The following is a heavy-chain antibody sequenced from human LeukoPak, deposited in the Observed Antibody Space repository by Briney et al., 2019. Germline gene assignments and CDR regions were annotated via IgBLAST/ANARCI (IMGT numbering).Heavy chain of an antibody. Sequence: NTGGSLRLSCAASGFTFSDYYMSWIRQAPGKGLEWVSYISSSGSTIYYADSVKGRFTISRDNAKNSLYLQMNSPRAEDTAVYYCARDRADSSGLDYWGQGTLVTVSS. CDR2: ISSSGSTI. CDR1: GFTFSDYY. D-gene: IGHD3-22*01. V-gene: IGHV3-11*04. J-gene: IGHJ4*02. CDR3: ARDRADSSGLDY.